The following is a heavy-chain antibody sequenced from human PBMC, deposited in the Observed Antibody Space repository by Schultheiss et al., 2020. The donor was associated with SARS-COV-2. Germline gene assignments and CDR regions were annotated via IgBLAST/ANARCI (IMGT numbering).Heavy chain of an antibody. CDR3: ARVRYYPGGAFDI. CDR2: IYYSGNT. D-gene: IGHD1-26*01. CDR1: GGSVSSGSDH. V-gene: IGHV4-61*01. Sequence: GSLRLSCTVSGGSVSSGSDHWSWHRQPPGKGLEWNGYIYYSGNTKYNPSLKSRVTISVDTYKNQFSLRLSSVTAADTAVYYCARVRYYPGGAFDIWGQGTMVTVSS. J-gene: IGHJ3*02.